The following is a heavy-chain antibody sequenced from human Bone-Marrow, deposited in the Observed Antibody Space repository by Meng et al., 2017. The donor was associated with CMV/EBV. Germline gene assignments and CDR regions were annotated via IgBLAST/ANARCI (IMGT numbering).Heavy chain of an antibody. CDR2: IYYSGST. CDR1: GGSISSGGYY. Sequence: CTVSGGSISSGGYYWSWIRQHPGKGLEWIGYIYYSGSTYYNPSHMIRVTMSVDTSKNQFSLKLSSVTAADTAVYYCAGVGLDGYPLDYWGHGTLVTVSS. D-gene: IGHD3/OR15-3a*01. CDR3: AGVGLDGYPLDY. V-gene: IGHV4-31*03. J-gene: IGHJ4*01.